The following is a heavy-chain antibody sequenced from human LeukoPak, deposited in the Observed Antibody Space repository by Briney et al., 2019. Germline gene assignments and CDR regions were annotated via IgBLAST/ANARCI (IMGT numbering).Heavy chain of an antibody. CDR2: INPSGGST. D-gene: IGHD2-2*02. J-gene: IGHJ5*02. CDR3: ARGDCSSTSCYMLWFDP. CDR1: GYTFTSYY. Sequence: GASVTVSCKASGYTFTSYYMHWVRQAPGQGLEWMGIINPSGGSTSYAQKFQGRVTMTRDMSTSTVYMELSSLRSEDTAVYYCARGDCSSTSCYMLWFDPWGQGTLVTVSS. V-gene: IGHV1-46*01.